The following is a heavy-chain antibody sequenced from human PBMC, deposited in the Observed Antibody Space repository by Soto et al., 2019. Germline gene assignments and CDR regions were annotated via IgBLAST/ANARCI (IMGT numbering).Heavy chain of an antibody. J-gene: IGHJ3*02. V-gene: IGHV1-46*01. CDR2: INPSGGST. D-gene: IGHD2-15*01. Sequence: ASVKVSCKASGYTFTSYYMHWVRQAPGQGLEWMGIINPSGGSTSYAQKFQGRVTMTRDTSTSTVYMELSSLRSEDTAVYCCARGDKNAVVTGDAFDIWGQGTMVTVSS. CDR3: ARGDKNAVVTGDAFDI. CDR1: GYTFTSYY.